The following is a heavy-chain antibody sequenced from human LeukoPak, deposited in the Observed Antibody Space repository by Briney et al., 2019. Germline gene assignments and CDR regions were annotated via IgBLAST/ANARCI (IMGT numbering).Heavy chain of an antibody. V-gene: IGHV3-30*02. D-gene: IGHD3-10*01. CDR3: AKPAGYYGSGSYRAFDY. CDR1: GFTFSSYG. CDR2: IRYDGSNK. Sequence: GGSLRLSCAASGFTFSSYGMHWVRQAPGKGLEWVAFIRYDGSNKYYADSVKGRFTISRDNSKNTLYLQMNSLRAEDTAVYYCAKPAGYYGSGSYRAFDYWGQGTLVTVSS. J-gene: IGHJ4*02.